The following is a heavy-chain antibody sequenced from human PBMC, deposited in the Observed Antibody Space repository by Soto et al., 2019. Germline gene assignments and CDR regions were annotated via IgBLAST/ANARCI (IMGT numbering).Heavy chain of an antibody. J-gene: IGHJ4*02. V-gene: IGHV3-7*01. CDR1: GFTFSSYW. Sequence: GSLRLSCAASGFTFSSYWMSWVRQTPGKGLEWVANIKQDGSEKYYVDSVKGRFTISRDNAKNSLYLQMNSLRVEDTAVYYCARSPRGVIVDYWGQGTLVTVSS. D-gene: IGHD3-16*02. CDR3: ARSPRGVIVDY. CDR2: IKQDGSEK.